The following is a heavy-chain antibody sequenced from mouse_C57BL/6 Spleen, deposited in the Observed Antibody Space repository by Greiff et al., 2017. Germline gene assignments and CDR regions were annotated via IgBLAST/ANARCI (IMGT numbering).Heavy chain of an antibody. CDR1: GYTFTSYW. J-gene: IGHJ2*01. Sequence: QVQLQQPGAELVKPGASVKMSCKTSGYTFTSYWITWVKQRPGQGLEWIGDIYPGSGSTNYNEKFKSKATLTVDTSSSTAYMQLSSLTSEDSAVYYCASAYDYDGDFDDWGQGSTLTVSS. CDR3: ASAYDYDGDFDD. CDR2: IYPGSGST. D-gene: IGHD2-4*01. V-gene: IGHV1-55*01.